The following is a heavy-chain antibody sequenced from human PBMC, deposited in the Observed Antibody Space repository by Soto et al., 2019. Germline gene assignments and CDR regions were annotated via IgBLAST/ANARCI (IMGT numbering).Heavy chain of an antibody. J-gene: IGHJ3*02. CDR3: ATERAYGDSDAFDI. CDR2: IIPILGIA. Sequence: ASVKVSCKASGGTFSIYTISWVRQAPGQGLEWMGRIIPILGIANYAQKFQGRVTITADKSTSTAYMELSSLRSEDTAVYYCATERAYGDSDAFDIWGQGTMVTVS. V-gene: IGHV1-69*04. D-gene: IGHD4-17*01. CDR1: GGTFSIYT.